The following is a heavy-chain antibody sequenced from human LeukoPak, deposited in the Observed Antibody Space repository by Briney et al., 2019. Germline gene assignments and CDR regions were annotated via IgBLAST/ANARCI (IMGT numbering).Heavy chain of an antibody. Sequence: GGSLRLSCAASGFTFSSYGMHWVRQAPGKGLEWVAVIWHDGSNKYYADSVKGRFTISRDNSKNTLYLQMNSLRAEDTAVYYCARRGKGIVGATQLQNYYYYYMDVWGKGTTVTVSS. J-gene: IGHJ6*03. CDR1: GFTFSSYG. D-gene: IGHD1-26*01. CDR2: IWHDGSNK. V-gene: IGHV3-33*01. CDR3: ARRGKGIVGATQLQNYYYYYMDV.